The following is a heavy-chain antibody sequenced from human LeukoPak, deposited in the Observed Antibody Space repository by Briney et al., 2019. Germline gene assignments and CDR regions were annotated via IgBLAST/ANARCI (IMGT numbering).Heavy chain of an antibody. CDR3: ARDLNWSPDY. Sequence: LGGSLRLSCAVSGFTFSSYGMHWVRQAPGKGLEWVAVIWYDGSNTYYADSVKGRFTISRDISKNTLYLQMNSLRAEDTAVYYCARDLNWSPDYWGQGTLVTVSS. J-gene: IGHJ4*02. V-gene: IGHV3-33*01. CDR2: IWYDGSNT. D-gene: IGHD1-1*01. CDR1: GFTFSSYG.